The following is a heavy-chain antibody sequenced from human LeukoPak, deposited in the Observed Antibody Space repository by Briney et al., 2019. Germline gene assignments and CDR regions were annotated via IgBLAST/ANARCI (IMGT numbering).Heavy chain of an antibody. J-gene: IGHJ4*02. Sequence: ASVKVSCKVSGYTLTELSMHWVRQAPGKGLEWMGGFDPEDGETIYAQKFQGRVTMTEDTSTDTAYMELSSLRSEDTAVYYCATDRSSSSRGPWIRYFDYWGQGTLVTVSS. CDR3: ATDRSSSSRGPWIRYFDY. CDR1: GYTLTELS. CDR2: FDPEDGET. D-gene: IGHD6-13*01. V-gene: IGHV1-24*01.